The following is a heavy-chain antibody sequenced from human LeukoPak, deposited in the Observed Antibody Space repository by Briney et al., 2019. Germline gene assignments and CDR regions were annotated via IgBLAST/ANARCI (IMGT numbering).Heavy chain of an antibody. V-gene: IGHV3-23*01. Sequence: PGGSLRLSCAASGFIFRDYAMSWVRQAPGKGLEWVSGITRDGTTYYADSVKGRFTISRDNSKNALYLQVNSLRAEDTAVYYCARDKGRVVPAANGRDGGFDYWGQGTLVTVSS. CDR3: ARDKGRVVPAANGRDGGFDY. CDR1: GFIFRDYA. CDR2: ITRDGTT. J-gene: IGHJ4*02. D-gene: IGHD2-2*01.